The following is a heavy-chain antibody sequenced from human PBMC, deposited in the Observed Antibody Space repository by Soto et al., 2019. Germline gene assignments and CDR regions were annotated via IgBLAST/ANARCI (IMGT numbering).Heavy chain of an antibody. Sequence: QVQLQESGPGLVKPSETLSLTCTVSGGSISNYYWSWIRQPPGKGLEWIGYIYFSGSTNYNPSLKSRITLSVDRAKYRVSLKLSSVTAADTAVYYCARRCGGAVDCWGQGTLVTVSS. J-gene: IGHJ4*02. CDR1: GGSISNYY. CDR2: IYFSGST. V-gene: IGHV4-59*08. D-gene: IGHD3-10*01. CDR3: ARRCGGAVDC.